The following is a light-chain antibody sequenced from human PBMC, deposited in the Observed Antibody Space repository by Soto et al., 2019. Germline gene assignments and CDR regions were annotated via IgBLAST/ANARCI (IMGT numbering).Light chain of an antibody. CDR2: DAS. V-gene: IGKV3-11*01. CDR3: QQRRT. Sequence: EIVLTQSPATLSLSPGERATLSCRASQSVSSYLAWYQQKPGQAPRLLIYDASNRATGIPARFSGSGSGTDFTLTISSLEPEDFAVYYCQQRRTFGQGTKGEIK. J-gene: IGKJ1*01. CDR1: QSVSSY.